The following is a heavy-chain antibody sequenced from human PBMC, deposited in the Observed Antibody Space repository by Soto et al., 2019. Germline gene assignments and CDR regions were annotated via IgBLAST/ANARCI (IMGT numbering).Heavy chain of an antibody. D-gene: IGHD6-19*01. Sequence: ASVKVSCKAVGYIFTSYYIHWVRQAPGQGLEWMGWVNAYNGNTNYAQKFQGRVTMTTDTSTSTAYMELRSLRSDDTAVYYCAREAVSGRTGFDYWGQGTLVTVSS. J-gene: IGHJ4*02. V-gene: IGHV1-18*01. CDR2: VNAYNGNT. CDR1: GYIFTSYY. CDR3: AREAVSGRTGFDY.